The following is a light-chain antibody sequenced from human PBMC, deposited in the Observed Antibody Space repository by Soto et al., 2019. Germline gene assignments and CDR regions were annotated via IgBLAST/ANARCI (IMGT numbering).Light chain of an antibody. CDR1: QSIGSW. Sequence: DIQITQSPSTLSASLGERVTITCRAIQSIGSWLAWYQQKPGKAPKLLIYDASTLDRGVPSTFSGSGSGTQFTLTISSLQPDDFSTYYCQQYYSYSLWTFGQGTKV. CDR2: DAS. J-gene: IGKJ1*01. CDR3: QQYYSYSLWT. V-gene: IGKV1-5*01.